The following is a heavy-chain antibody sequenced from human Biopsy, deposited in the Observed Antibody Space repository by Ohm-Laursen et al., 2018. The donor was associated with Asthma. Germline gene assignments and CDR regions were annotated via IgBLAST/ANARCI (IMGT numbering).Heavy chain of an antibody. J-gene: IGHJ4*02. D-gene: IGHD3-10*01. CDR1: GFAVSRDH. V-gene: IGHV3-53*01. Sequence: SLRLSCTASGFAVSRDHMFWVRQAPGKGLEWVSVIYSGGTSHTADSVRGRFTISRDYSENTLYLQMNSLRAEDTAVHYCAKDERLYYGSDSKYMQPVPLGDWGQGTLVIVSA. CDR2: IYSGGTS. CDR3: AKDERLYYGSDSKYMQPVPLGD.